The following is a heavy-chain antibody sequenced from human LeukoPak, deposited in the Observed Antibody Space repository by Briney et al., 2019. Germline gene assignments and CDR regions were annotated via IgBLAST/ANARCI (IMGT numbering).Heavy chain of an antibody. J-gene: IGHJ4*02. CDR3: TTDGAYYDILTGLDH. Sequence: GGSLRLSCAASGFTFSNAWMSWVRQAPGKGLEWVGRIKSKTDGGTTDYAAPVKGRFTISRDDSKNTLYLQMNSLKTEDTAVYYCTTDGAYYDILTGLDHWGQGTLVTVSS. D-gene: IGHD3-9*01. CDR2: IKSKTDGGTT. CDR1: GFTFSNAW. V-gene: IGHV3-15*01.